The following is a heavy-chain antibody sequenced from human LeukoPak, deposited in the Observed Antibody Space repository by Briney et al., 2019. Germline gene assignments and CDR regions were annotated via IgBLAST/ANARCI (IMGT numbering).Heavy chain of an antibody. CDR2: ISYDGSNQ. J-gene: IGHJ3*02. V-gene: IGHV3-30-3*01. D-gene: IGHD4-17*01. Sequence: GALRLSCAASGFTFSSYAMHWVRQAPGKGLEWVAVISYDGSNQFYADSVKGRFTISRDNSKNTLYLQMNSLRTEDTAVYYCARAKTTVTTFDAFDIWGQGTMVTVSS. CDR3: ARAKTTVTTFDAFDI. CDR1: GFTFSSYA.